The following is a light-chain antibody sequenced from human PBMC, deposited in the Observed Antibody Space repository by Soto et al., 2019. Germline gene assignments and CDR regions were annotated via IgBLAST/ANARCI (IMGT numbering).Light chain of an antibody. J-gene: IGKJ4*01. Sequence: EIVLTQSPATLSLSPGERATLSCRASQSVSSYLAWYQQKPGQAPRLLIYDAYNRATGIPARFSGSGSWTDFTLNISSLEPEDFEVYYCQQRSNWLTFGGGTKVEIK. CDR2: DAY. CDR1: QSVSSY. V-gene: IGKV3-11*01. CDR3: QQRSNWLT.